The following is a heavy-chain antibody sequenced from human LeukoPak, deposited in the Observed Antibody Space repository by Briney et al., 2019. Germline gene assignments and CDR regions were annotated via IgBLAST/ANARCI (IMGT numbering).Heavy chain of an antibody. V-gene: IGHV3-11*06. CDR1: GFRVSGYD. CDR2: ISISSSNI. D-gene: IGHD5-18*01. J-gene: IGHJ6*02. Sequence: GGSLRLSCAASGFRVSGYDLNWIRQAPGKGLEWIAYISISSSNIHYADSVRGRFTISRDNANNSLYLQLSSLRAEDTAVYYCARKQLPDVWGQGTTVTVSS. CDR3: ARKQLPDV.